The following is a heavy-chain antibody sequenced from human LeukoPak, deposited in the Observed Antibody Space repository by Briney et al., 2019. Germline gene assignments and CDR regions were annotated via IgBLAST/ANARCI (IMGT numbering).Heavy chain of an antibody. CDR1: GYTFTGYY. V-gene: IGHV1-2*04. Sequence: ASVKVSCKASGYTFTGYYMQWVRQAPGQGLGWMGWINPNSGATNYAQKFQGWVTMTRDTSTTTAYMELSRLRFDDTAVYYCARASDGYSYGSFVDYWGQGTLVTVSS. D-gene: IGHD5-18*01. CDR2: INPNSGAT. J-gene: IGHJ4*02. CDR3: ARASDGYSYGSFVDY.